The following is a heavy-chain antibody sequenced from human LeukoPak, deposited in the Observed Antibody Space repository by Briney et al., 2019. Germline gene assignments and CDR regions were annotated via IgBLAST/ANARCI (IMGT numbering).Heavy chain of an antibody. CDR2: MHTSGST. D-gene: IGHD1-26*01. CDR1: GGSISSYY. V-gene: IGHV4-4*07. CDR3: ARGVIVGGGVGFDP. J-gene: IGHJ5*02. Sequence: KASETLSLTCTVSGGSISSYYWNWIRQPAGKGLEWIGRMHTSGSTNYNPSLKSRVTMSVDTSKNQFSLKLTSVTAADTAVYYCARGVIVGGGVGFDPWGQGTLVIVSS.